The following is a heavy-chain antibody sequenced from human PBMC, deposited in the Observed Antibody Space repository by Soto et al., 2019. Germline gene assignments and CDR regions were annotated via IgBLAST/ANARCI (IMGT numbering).Heavy chain of an antibody. CDR2: ISSSSSTI. Sequence: EVQLVESGGGLVQPGGSLRLSSAASGFTFSSYSMNWVRQAPGKGLEWVSYISSSSSTIYYADSVKGRFTISRDNAKNSLYLQMNSLRDDDTAVYYCARVDGDYDYWGQGTLVTVSS. D-gene: IGHD4-17*01. J-gene: IGHJ4*02. CDR3: ARVDGDYDY. V-gene: IGHV3-48*02. CDR1: GFTFSSYS.